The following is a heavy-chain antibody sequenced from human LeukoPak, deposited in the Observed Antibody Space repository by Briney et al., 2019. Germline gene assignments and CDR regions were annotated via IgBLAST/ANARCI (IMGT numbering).Heavy chain of an antibody. V-gene: IGHV3-20*04. CDR3: ASDIVVVTAIPQYDAFDI. D-gene: IGHD2-21*02. CDR2: INWNGGST. J-gene: IGHJ3*02. Sequence: GGSLRLSCAASGFTFDDYGMSWVRQAPGKGLEWVSGINWNGGSTGYADSVKGRFTISRDNAKNSLYLQMNSLRAEDTAVYYCASDIVVVTAIPQYDAFDIWGQGTMVTVFS. CDR1: GFTFDDYG.